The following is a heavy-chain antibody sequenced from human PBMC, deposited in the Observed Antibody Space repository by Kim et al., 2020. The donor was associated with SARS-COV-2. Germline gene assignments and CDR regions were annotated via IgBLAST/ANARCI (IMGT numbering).Heavy chain of an antibody. D-gene: IGHD5-18*01. CDR3: AKDVSGYHDY. CDR2: NK. J-gene: IGHJ4*02. Sequence: NKYYAHSVKGRFTISRDNSKNTLYLQMNSLRAEDTAVYYCAKDVSGYHDYWGQGTLVTVSS. V-gene: IGHV3-30*02.